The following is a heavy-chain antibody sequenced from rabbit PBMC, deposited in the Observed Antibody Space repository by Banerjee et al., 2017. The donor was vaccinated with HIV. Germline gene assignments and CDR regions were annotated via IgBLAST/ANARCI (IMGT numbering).Heavy chain of an antibody. D-gene: IGHD8-1*01. Sequence: FSSSYYMCWVRQAPGKGLEWIACVYVGSSGSTYYASWAKGRFTISKTSSTTVTLQMTSLTAADTATYFCVRAGVYAGSSSYTGFDFNLWGPGTLVTVS. J-gene: IGHJ4*01. CDR3: VRAGVYAGSSSYTGFDFNL. V-gene: IGHV1S40*01. CDR2: VYVGSSGST. CDR1: FSSSYY.